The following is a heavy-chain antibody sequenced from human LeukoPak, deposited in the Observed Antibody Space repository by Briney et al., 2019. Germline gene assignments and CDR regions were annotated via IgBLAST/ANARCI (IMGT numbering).Heavy chain of an antibody. Sequence: ASVKVSCKASGYTLTGYDMHWVRQAPGQGLEWMGWINPNNGGTDYAQKFQGRVTMTRDTSISAAYMESSRLTSDDTAVYYCATYPRLGSRENAFDIWGQGTMVTVSS. CDR1: GYTLTGYD. CDR3: ATYPRLGSRENAFDI. CDR2: INPNNGGT. J-gene: IGHJ3*02. D-gene: IGHD3-10*01. V-gene: IGHV1-2*02.